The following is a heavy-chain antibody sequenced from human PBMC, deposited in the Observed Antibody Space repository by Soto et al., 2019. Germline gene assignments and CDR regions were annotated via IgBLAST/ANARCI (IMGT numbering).Heavy chain of an antibody. Sequence: EVQLLESGGGLVQPGGSLRLSCAASGFTLNNYAMTWVRQAPGKGLEWVSAISGGGDTTSYADSVKGRFTVYRDGSKNALYLQLSSLRAEDTALYYCAKGRGGSGSLTPRVDFWGQGTLVTVSS. CDR3: AKGRGGSGSLTPRVDF. J-gene: IGHJ4*02. V-gene: IGHV3-23*01. CDR1: GFTLNNYA. CDR2: ISGGGDTT. D-gene: IGHD3-10*01.